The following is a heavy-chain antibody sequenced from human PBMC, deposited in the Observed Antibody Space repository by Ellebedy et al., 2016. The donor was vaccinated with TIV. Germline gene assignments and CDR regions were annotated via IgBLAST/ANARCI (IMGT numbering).Heavy chain of an antibody. CDR3: AKDPGYCSSTSCYRYFQH. CDR1: GFTFSSYA. CDR2: IRGSGVST. D-gene: IGHD2-2*02. J-gene: IGHJ1*01. V-gene: IGHV3-23*01. Sequence: GGSLRLXXAASGFTFSSYAMSWVRQAPGKGLEWVSAIRGSGVSTYYADSVKGRFTISRDNSKNTLYLQMNSLRAEDTAVYYCAKDPGYCSSTSCYRYFQHWGQGTLATVSS.